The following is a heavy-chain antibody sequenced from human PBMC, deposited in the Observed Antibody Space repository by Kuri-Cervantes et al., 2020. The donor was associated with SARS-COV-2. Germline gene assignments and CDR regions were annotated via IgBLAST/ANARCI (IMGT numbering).Heavy chain of an antibody. Sequence: GGSLRLSCAASGFTFSSYSMNWVRQAPGKGLEWVSSISSSSSYIYYADSVKGRFTISRDNAKNSLYLQMNSLRAEDTAVYYCARQRRRVYYGSGGSSPAKGLRNFDYWGQGTLVTVSS. CDR1: GFTFSSYS. J-gene: IGHJ4*02. CDR2: ISSSSSYI. V-gene: IGHV3-21*01. D-gene: IGHD3-10*01. CDR3: ARQRRRVYYGSGGSSPAKGLRNFDY.